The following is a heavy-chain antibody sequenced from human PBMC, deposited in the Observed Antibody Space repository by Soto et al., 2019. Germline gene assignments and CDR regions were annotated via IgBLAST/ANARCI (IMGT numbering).Heavy chain of an antibody. Sequence: QVQLVQSGAEVKKPGSSVNVSCEASRDTFTTYSVHWVRQAPGQGLEWMGRIIPILGITNYAQKFQGRVTITADKATYTAYMELSSLKSGDTATYYFARGLVYAFDPWGQGTLVTVSS. D-gene: IGHD2-8*01. J-gene: IGHJ5*02. V-gene: IGHV1-69*02. CDR1: RDTFTTYS. CDR2: IIPILGIT. CDR3: ARGLVYAFDP.